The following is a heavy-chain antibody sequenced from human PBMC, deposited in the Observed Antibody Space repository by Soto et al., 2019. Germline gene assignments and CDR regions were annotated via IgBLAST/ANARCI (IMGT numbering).Heavy chain of an antibody. CDR2: ISSTGTDT. V-gene: IGHV3-11*06. J-gene: IGHJ4*02. Sequence: QMRLVESGGALVKPGGSLRLSCAASGFSFSDYQMTWIRQAPGRGPEWVSVISSTGTDTSYADSVRGRFIISRDNAKNTLYLQMNSLRDGDTAVYYCTRGGRGTSYYWQYWGQGTLVTVSS. CDR1: GFSFSDYQ. D-gene: IGHD1-26*01. CDR3: TRGGRGTSYYWQY.